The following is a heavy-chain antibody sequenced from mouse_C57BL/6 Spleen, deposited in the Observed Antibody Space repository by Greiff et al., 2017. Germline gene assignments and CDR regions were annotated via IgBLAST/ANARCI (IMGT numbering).Heavy chain of an antibody. CDR3: TRSFITTVVDPFAY. CDR1: GYTFTSYW. J-gene: IGHJ3*01. CDR2: IYPGNSDT. Sequence: VQLQQSGTVLARPGASVKMSCKTSGYTFTSYWMHWVKQRPGQGLEWIGAIYPGNSDTSYNQKFKGKAKLTAVTSASTAYMELSSLTNEDSAVYYCTRSFITTVVDPFAYWGQGTLVTVSA. V-gene: IGHV1-5*01. D-gene: IGHD1-1*01.